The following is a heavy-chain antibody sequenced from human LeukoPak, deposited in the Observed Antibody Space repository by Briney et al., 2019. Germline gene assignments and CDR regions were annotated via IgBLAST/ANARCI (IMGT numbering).Heavy chain of an antibody. CDR3: ARQTGSGLFILP. J-gene: IGHJ4*02. CDR1: GDSISSSNCY. D-gene: IGHD3/OR15-3a*01. V-gene: IGHV4-39*01. CDR2: IYFSGGT. Sequence: SETLSLTCTVSGDSISSSNCYWGWIRQPPGKGLEWIGSIYFSGGTYYNASLKSRVTISVDTSKNQFSLKLSSVTAADTAVYYCARQTGSGLFILPGGQGTLVTVS.